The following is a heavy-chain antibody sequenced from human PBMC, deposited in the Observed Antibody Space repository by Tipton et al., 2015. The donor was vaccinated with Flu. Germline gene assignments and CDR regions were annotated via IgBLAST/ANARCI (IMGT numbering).Heavy chain of an antibody. CDR2: ISSSSSYI. CDR3: ARGWSSGFTRSIDY. CDR1: GFTFSSYS. J-gene: IGHJ4*02. Sequence: SLRLSCAASGFTFSSYSMNWVRQAPGKGLEWVSSISSSSSYIYYADSVKGRFTISRDNAKNSLYLQMNSLRAEDTAVYYCARGWSSGFTRSIDYWGQGTLVTVSS. D-gene: IGHD3-22*01. V-gene: IGHV3-21*01.